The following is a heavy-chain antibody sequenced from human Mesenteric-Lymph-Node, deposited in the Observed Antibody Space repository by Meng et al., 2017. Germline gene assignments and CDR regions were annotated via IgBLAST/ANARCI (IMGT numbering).Heavy chain of an antibody. Sequence: SETLSLTCTVSAYSISSGYYWGWIRQPPGKGLEWIGSIYYSGSTYYNPSLKSRVTISVDTSKNQISLKLSSVTAADTAVYYCARVAMIVVVITSHDAFDIWGQGTMVTVSS. CDR1: AYSISSGYY. V-gene: IGHV4-38-2*02. D-gene: IGHD3-22*01. CDR3: ARVAMIVVVITSHDAFDI. CDR2: IYYSGST. J-gene: IGHJ3*02.